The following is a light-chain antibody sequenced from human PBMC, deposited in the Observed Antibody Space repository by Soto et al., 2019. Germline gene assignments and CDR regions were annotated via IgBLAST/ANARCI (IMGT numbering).Light chain of an antibody. CDR3: QAWDSSVV. J-gene: IGLJ2*01. CDR1: KLGDRY. CDR2: QDT. Sequence: SYELTQPHSVSVSPGQTASITCSGDKLGDRYASWYQQKPGQSPVLVIYQDTKRPSGIPERFSGSNSGNTATLTISGTQAMDEADYYCQAWDSSVVFGGGTKLTVL. V-gene: IGLV3-1*01.